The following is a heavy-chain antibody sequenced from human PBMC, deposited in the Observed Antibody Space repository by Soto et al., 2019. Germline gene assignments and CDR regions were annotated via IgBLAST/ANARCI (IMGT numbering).Heavy chain of an antibody. V-gene: IGHV1-69*13. CDR3: ARDYGRGTHYYGSGSYYIPSYYGMDV. CDR1: GGTFSSYA. CDR2: IIPIFGTA. Sequence: ASVKVSCKASGGTFSSYAISWVRQAPGQGLEWMGGIIPIFGTANYAQKFQGRVTITADESTSTAYMELSSLRSEDTAVYYCARDYGRGTHYYGSGSYYIPSYYGMDVWGQGTTVTVSS. D-gene: IGHD3-10*01. J-gene: IGHJ6*02.